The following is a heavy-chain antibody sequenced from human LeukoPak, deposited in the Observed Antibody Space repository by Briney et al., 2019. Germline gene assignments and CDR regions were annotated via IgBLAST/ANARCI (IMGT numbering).Heavy chain of an antibody. Sequence: PPETLSLTCTVSGGSISSSSYCWGWIRQPPGKGLEWIGSIYYSGSTYYNPSLKSRVTISVDTSKNQFSLKLSSVTAADTAVYYCARHRPGIAAAGRPYYFDYWGQGTLVTVSS. V-gene: IGHV4-39*01. J-gene: IGHJ4*02. D-gene: IGHD6-13*01. CDR3: ARHRPGIAAAGRPYYFDY. CDR2: IYYSGST. CDR1: GGSISSSSYC.